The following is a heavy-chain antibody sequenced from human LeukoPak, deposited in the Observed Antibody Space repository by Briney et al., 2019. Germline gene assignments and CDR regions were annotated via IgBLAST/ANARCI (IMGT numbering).Heavy chain of an antibody. CDR3: AREDSRVIEARAFDI. D-gene: IGHD6-13*01. V-gene: IGHV1-2*02. J-gene: IGHJ3*02. CDR1: GYTFTGYY. Sequence: ASVKVSCKASGYTFTGYYMHWVRQAPGQGLEWMGWINPNSGGTNYAQKFQGRVTMTRDTSISTAYMELSRLRSDDTAVYYCAREDSRVIEARAFDIWGQGTMVTVSS. CDR2: INPNSGGT.